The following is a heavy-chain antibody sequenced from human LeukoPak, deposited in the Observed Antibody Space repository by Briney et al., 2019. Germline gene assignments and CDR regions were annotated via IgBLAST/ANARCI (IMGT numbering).Heavy chain of an antibody. CDR1: GFTFSDHW. V-gene: IGHV3-23*01. J-gene: IGHJ5*02. CDR2: ISEGGVSA. CDR3: ARVPKSYNWFDP. Sequence: GGSLKLSCTASGFTFSDHWMTWVRQAPGKGLEWVSGISEGGVSADYTDSVKGRFTISRDNSKKTLYLEMNSLRAEDTAVYYCARVPKSYNWFDPWGQGTLVTVSS.